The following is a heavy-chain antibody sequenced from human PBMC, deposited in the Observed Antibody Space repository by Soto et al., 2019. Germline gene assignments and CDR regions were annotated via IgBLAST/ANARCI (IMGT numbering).Heavy chain of an antibody. J-gene: IGHJ6*02. CDR1: GGSISSGGYS. CDR2: TYQSGSA. V-gene: IGHV4-30-2*06. Sequence: SETLSLTCTVSGGSISSGGYSWTWIRQSPGKGLEWTGYTYQSGSAYYNPPLKSRVTISVDRSKNQFSLNLTSVTAADTAVYYCARDYYGMDVWGQGTTVTVSS. CDR3: ARDYYGMDV.